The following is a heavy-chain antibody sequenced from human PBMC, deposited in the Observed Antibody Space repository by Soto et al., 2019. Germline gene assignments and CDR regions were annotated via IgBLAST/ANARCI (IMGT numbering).Heavy chain of an antibody. J-gene: IGHJ5*02. D-gene: IGHD2-2*01. CDR1: GLTFSSYA. CDR2: ISGSGGST. CDR3: AKTCSSTSCLPFYWSHTPFDP. Sequence: EVQLLESGGGLVQPGGSLRLSCAASGLTFSSYAMSWVRQAPGKGLEWVSAISGSGGSTYYADSVKGRFTISSDNSKNTLYLQMNSLRAEDTAVYYCAKTCSSTSCLPFYWSHTPFDPWGQGTLVTVSS. V-gene: IGHV3-23*01.